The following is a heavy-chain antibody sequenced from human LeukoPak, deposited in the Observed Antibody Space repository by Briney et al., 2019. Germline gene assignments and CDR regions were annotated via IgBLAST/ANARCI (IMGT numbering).Heavy chain of an antibody. CDR3: ARDHQLGAPMEDV. Sequence: GGSLRLSCAVSGFTFSSYWMSWVRQAPGKGLEWVANIKQDGSEKYYVDSVKGRFTISRDNTKNSLYLQMNSLRAEDTAVYYCARDHQLGAPMEDVWGQGTMVTVSS. V-gene: IGHV3-7*01. D-gene: IGHD6-6*01. J-gene: IGHJ3*01. CDR1: GFTFSSYW. CDR2: IKQDGSEK.